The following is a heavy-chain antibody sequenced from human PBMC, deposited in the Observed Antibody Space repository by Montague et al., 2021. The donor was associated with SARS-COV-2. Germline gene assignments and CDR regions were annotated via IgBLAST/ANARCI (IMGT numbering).Heavy chain of an antibody. Sequence: SETLSLTCTVSGYSISSGYYWGWIRQPPGKGLEWIGSIYHSGSTYYNPSLKSRVTISVDTSKNQFSLKLSSVTAADTAVYYCARSQDCSTTSCHFDDWGQGTLVTVSS. V-gene: IGHV4-38-2*02. CDR3: ARSQDCSTTSCHFDD. D-gene: IGHD2-2*01. J-gene: IGHJ4*02. CDR2: IYHSGST. CDR1: GYSISSGYY.